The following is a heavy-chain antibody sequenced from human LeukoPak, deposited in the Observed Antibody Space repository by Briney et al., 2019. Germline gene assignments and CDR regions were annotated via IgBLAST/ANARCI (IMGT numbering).Heavy chain of an antibody. CDR1: GYTFTGYY. V-gene: IGHV1-2*02. CDR2: INPNSGGT. Sequence: ASVKVSCKASGYTFTGYYMHWVRQAPGQGLAWMGWINPNSGGTNYAQKFQRRVTMTRDTSISTAYMELSRLRSDDTAVYYWARGALLLWFGESNNYWGQGTLVTVSS. CDR3: ARGALLLWFGESNNY. J-gene: IGHJ4*02. D-gene: IGHD3-10*01.